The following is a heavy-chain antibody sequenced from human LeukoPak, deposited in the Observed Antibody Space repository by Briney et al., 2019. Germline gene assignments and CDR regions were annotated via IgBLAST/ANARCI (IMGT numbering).Heavy chain of an antibody. V-gene: IGHV3-23*01. CDR2: ISSSGGTT. CDR3: AKVPGVAVAGYGFDY. Sequence: PGGSLRLSCAASGFTFSSYEMNWVRQAPGKGLEWVSVISSSGGTTYYADSVKGRFTISRDNSKNTLYLQMNSLRAEDTAVYYCAKVPGVAVAGYGFDYWGQGTLVTVSS. CDR1: GFTFSSYE. J-gene: IGHJ4*02. D-gene: IGHD6-19*01.